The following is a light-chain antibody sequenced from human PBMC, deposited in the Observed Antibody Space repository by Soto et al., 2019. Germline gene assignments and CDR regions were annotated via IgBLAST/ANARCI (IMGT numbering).Light chain of an antibody. V-gene: IGLV1-40*01. J-gene: IGLJ2*01. CDR2: GNT. Sequence: QSVLTQPPSVSGAPGQRVTISCTGSSSNFGAGYDVHWYQQLPGTAPKILIYGNTNRPSGVPDRFSGSKSGTSASLAITGPQAEDEDYYCCQSYGSGLSGLVFGGGTKLTVL. CDR3: QSYGSGLSGLV. CDR1: SSNFGAGYD.